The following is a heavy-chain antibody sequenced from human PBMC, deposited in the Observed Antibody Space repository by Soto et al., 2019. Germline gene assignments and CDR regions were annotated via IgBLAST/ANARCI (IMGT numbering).Heavy chain of an antibody. V-gene: IGHV2-5*01. Sequence: QITLKESGPPLVEPTQTLTLTCTFSGFSLSTRGVGVGWIRQPPGQALEWLAFVNWNENKRYSPSLNSRLTITKDTSKNQVVLTMTNMDSVDTGTYYCAHRRPTVITPFDYWGQGTLVTVSS. D-gene: IGHD4-17*01. CDR3: AHRRPTVITPFDY. CDR1: GFSLSTRGVG. CDR2: VNWNENK. J-gene: IGHJ4*02.